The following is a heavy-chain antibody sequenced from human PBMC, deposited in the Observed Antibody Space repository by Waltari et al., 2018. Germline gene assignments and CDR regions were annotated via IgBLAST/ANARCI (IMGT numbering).Heavy chain of an antibody. V-gene: IGHV1-69*13. D-gene: IGHD3-9*01. CDR3: ARDSLRYFDWLLPSGWFDP. CDR1: GGTFSSYA. J-gene: IGHJ5*02. Sequence: QVQLVQSGAEVKKPGSSVKVSCKDSGGTFSSYAISWVRQAPGQGLEWMGGIIPIFGTANYAQKFQGRVTITADESTSTAYMELSSLRSEDTAVYYCARDSLRYFDWLLPSGWFDPWGQGTLVTVSS. CDR2: IIPIFGTA.